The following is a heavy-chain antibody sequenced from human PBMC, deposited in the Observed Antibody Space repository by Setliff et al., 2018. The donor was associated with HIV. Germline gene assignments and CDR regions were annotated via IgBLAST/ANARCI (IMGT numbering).Heavy chain of an antibody. V-gene: IGHV3-48*04. D-gene: IGHD5-18*01. CDR2: ISSSSRSI. CDR1: GFMFSTSN. Sequence: GVSLKISCAASGFMFSTSNMNWVRQSLGKGLEWVSYISSSSRSIYYADSVKGRFTISRDNAKKSLYLQMNSLRVEDSAVYFCASDVRTSMATWGQGTLVTVSS. J-gene: IGHJ5*02. CDR3: ASDVRTSMAT.